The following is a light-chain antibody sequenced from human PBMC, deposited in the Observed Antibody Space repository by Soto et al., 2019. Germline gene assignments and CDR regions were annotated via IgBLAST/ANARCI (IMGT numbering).Light chain of an antibody. CDR2: GAS. CDR3: QQYDSTPWT. CDR1: QSVTSSY. J-gene: IGKJ1*01. V-gene: IGKV3-20*01. Sequence: EIVLTQSPGTLSLSPGERATLSCRASQSVTSSYLAWYQQKPGQAPRLLIYGASSRATGIPDRFSGSGSGTDFNLTISRLEPEDFAVYFCQQYDSTPWTFGQGTRVESK.